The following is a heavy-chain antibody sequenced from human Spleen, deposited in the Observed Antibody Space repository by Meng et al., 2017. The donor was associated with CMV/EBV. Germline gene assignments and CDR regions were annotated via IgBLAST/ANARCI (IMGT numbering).Heavy chain of an antibody. CDR1: GYTFTDYH. V-gene: IGHV1-2*02. CDR2: INPNSGGT. Sequence: ASVKVSCKAFGYTFTDYHMHWVRQAPGQGLEWMGWINPNSGGTIYAQKFHGRVTVTRDTSITTAYMELNRLRSDDTAVYYCARERTGTYYFDYWGQGTLVTVSS. CDR3: ARERTGTYYFDY. D-gene: IGHD1/OR15-1a*01. J-gene: IGHJ4*01.